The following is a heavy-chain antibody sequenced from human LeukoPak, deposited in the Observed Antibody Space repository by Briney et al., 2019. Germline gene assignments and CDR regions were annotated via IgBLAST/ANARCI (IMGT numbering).Heavy chain of an antibody. V-gene: IGHV3-7*01. J-gene: IGHJ3*02. CDR3: AKYILYHGAFDI. D-gene: IGHD2-8*01. Sequence: GGSLRLSCAASGFTFSSYAMSWVRQAPGKELEWVATIKDDGSQKYYVDSVKGRFTISRDNARNSLYLQMNSLEAEDTAVYYCAKYILYHGAFDIWGQGTMVTVSS. CDR2: IKDDGSQK. CDR1: GFTFSSYA.